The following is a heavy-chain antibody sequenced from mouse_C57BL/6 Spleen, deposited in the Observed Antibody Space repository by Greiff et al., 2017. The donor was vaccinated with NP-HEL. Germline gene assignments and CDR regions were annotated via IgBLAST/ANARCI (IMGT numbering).Heavy chain of an antibody. CDR1: GFTFSSYG. Sequence: EVKVVESGGDLVKPGGSLKLSCAASGFTFSSYGMSWVRQTPDKRLEWVATISSGGSYTYYPDSVKGRFTISRDNAKNTLYLQMSSLKSEDTAMYYCARQRPGAMDYWGQGTSVTVSS. V-gene: IGHV5-6*01. J-gene: IGHJ4*01. CDR2: ISSGGSYT. CDR3: ARQRPGAMDY.